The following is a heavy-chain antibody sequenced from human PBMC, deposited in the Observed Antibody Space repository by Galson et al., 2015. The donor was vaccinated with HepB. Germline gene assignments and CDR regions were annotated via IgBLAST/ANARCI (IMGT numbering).Heavy chain of an antibody. CDR2: IWSDGSNQ. V-gene: IGHV3-33*01. J-gene: IGHJ4*02. CDR1: GFTFNTYG. CDR3: AREAHIAAPSCLDS. Sequence: SLRLSCAASGFTFNTYGMHWVRQAPGKGLEWVALIWSDGSNQYYADSVQGRFTISRDNSRNTLYLQMNSLRAEDTALYYCAREAHIAAPSCLDSWGQGTPVPVSS. D-gene: IGHD5-12*01.